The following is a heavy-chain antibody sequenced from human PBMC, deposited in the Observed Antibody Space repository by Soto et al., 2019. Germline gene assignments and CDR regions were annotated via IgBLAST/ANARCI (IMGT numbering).Heavy chain of an antibody. Sequence: SETLSLTCTVSGGSISSSSYYWGWIRQPPGKGLEWIGSIYYSGSTYYNPSLKSRVTISVDTSSNQSSLKLSSVTAADTAVYYCARLRQKLSRVRDTYYMDVWGKGTTVTVSS. V-gene: IGHV4-39*01. D-gene: IGHD3-10*01. CDR1: GGSISSSSYY. J-gene: IGHJ6*03. CDR3: ARLRQKLSRVRDTYYMDV. CDR2: IYYSGST.